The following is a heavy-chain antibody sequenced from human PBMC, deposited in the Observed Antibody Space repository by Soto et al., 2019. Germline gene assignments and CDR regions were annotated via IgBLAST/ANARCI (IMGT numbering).Heavy chain of an antibody. CDR1: GFTFSSYA. Sequence: PGGSLRLSCAASGFTFSSYAMSWVRQAPGKGLEWVSGITGSGGATFYADSVKGRSTISRDNSKNTVYLQVNSVRADDTAVYYCAKEYTSISKGSFDYWGQGALVTVSS. D-gene: IGHD2-2*02. CDR3: AKEYTSISKGSFDY. V-gene: IGHV3-23*01. J-gene: IGHJ4*02. CDR2: ITGSGGAT.